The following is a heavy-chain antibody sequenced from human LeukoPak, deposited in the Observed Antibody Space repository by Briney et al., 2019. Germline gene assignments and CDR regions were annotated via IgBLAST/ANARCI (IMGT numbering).Heavy chain of an antibody. D-gene: IGHD3-22*01. Sequence: GGSLRLSCAASGFTFDDYTMHWVRQAPGKGLEWVSVISWDGGATYYADSVKGRFTISRDNSKNSLYLQMNSLRTEDTALYYCAREYYDTSNYYSLDSWGQGTLVTVSS. CDR3: AREYYDTSNYYSLDS. J-gene: IGHJ4*02. CDR1: GFTFDDYT. V-gene: IGHV3-43*01. CDR2: ISWDGGAT.